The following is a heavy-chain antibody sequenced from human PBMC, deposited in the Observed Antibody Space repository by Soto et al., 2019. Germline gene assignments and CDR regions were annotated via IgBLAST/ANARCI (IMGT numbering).Heavy chain of an antibody. Sequence: GGSLRLSCAASGFSFSHYAMHWVRQPPGKGLEWVALISYDGENQYFTDSVRGRFTISRDNSKTAVYLEMNNLRLDDTATYYCVSPHSESSNAFDLWGQGTLVTV. D-gene: IGHD3-10*01. J-gene: IGHJ5*02. V-gene: IGHV3-30*04. CDR1: GFSFSHYA. CDR3: VSPHSESSNAFDL. CDR2: ISYDGENQ.